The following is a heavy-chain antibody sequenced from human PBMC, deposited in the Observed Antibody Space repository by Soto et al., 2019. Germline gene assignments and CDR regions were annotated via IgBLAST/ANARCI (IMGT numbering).Heavy chain of an antibody. Sequence: SDTLSLTCAVYGGSFIGYYWSWMRQPPGKGLEWIGEINHSGSTNYNPSLKSRVTISVDTSKNQFSLKLSSVTAADTAVYYCNLGIAVAGYYFDYWGQGTLVTVSS. J-gene: IGHJ4*02. CDR3: NLGIAVAGYYFDY. CDR1: GGSFIGYY. CDR2: INHSGST. V-gene: IGHV4-34*01. D-gene: IGHD6-19*01.